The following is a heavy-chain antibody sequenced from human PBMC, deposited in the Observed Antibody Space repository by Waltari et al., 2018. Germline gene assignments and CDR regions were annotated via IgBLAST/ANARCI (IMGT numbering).Heavy chain of an antibody. CDR1: GYTFTNYG. CDR2: RSAYNGET. J-gene: IGHJ3*02. CDR3: ARDYKKLGLKSDVFDI. V-gene: IGHV1-18*01. D-gene: IGHD7-27*01. Sequence: QVQLVQSGAEVKKPGASVKVSCKASGYTFTNYGISWVRQAPGQGLEWTGWRSAYNGETNYAQKLHGRVTMTTDTSTSTAYMELRSLKSDDTAVYYCARDYKKLGLKSDVFDIWGQGTMVTVSS.